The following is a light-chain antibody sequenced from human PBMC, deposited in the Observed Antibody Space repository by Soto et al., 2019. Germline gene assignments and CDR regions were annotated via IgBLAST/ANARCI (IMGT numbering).Light chain of an antibody. J-gene: IGKJ1*01. CDR1: QSVSSYY. CDR2: AAS. V-gene: IGKV3-20*01. Sequence: IRLTQSAGALSLSPGERATLSCRASQSVSSYYLAWYQQKPGQAPRLLIYAASSRATGIPDRFSGGGSGTDFTLTISRLEPEDFAVYYCQQCGSSPWTFGQGTKVDI. CDR3: QQCGSSPWT.